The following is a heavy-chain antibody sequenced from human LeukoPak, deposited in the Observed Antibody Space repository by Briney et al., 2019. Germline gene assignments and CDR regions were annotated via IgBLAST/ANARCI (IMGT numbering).Heavy chain of an antibody. CDR3: ARDPTMVRGVITPGGFDY. D-gene: IGHD3-10*01. Sequence: SETLSLTCTVSGGSISSYYWSWIRQPAGKGLEWIGRIYTSGSTNYNPSLKSRVTMSVDTSKNQFSLKLSSVTAADTAVYYCARDPTMVRGVITPGGFDYWGQGTLVTVSS. CDR1: GGSISSYY. J-gene: IGHJ4*02. CDR2: IYTSGST. V-gene: IGHV4-4*07.